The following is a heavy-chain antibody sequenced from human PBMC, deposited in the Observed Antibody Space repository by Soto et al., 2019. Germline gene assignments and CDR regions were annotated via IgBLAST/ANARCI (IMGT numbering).Heavy chain of an antibody. CDR3: ARDLTVGYSSGCEFDY. CDR1: GFTFSSYG. CDR2: IWYDGSNK. D-gene: IGHD6-19*01. Sequence: QVQLVESGGGVVQPGRSLRLSCAASGFTFSSYGMHWVRQAPGKGLEWVAVIWYDGSNKYYADSVKGRFTISRDNSKNTLDLQMDCLRAEDTAVYYCARDLTVGYSSGCEFDYWGQGTLVTVSS. V-gene: IGHV3-33*01. J-gene: IGHJ4*02.